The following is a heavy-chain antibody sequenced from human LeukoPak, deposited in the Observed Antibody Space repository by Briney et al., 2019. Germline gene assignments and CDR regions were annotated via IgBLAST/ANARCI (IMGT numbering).Heavy chain of an antibody. D-gene: IGHD3-10*01. Sequence: GASVTVSCKASGYTFTTYSISWVGQAPGQGLEWVGWISVYNGKTNSAQKFQGRVTMTTDTSTSTAYMELRSLRSDDTAVYYCARYYFGSGGYDDWFDPWGQGTLVTVSS. CDR2: ISVYNGKT. V-gene: IGHV1-18*01. J-gene: IGHJ5*02. CDR1: GYTFTTYS. CDR3: ARYYFGSGGYDDWFDP.